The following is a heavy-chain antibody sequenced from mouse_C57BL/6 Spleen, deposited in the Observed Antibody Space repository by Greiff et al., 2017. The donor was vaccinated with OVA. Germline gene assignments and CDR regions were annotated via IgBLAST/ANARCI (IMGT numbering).Heavy chain of an antibody. CDR2: ISYDGSN. V-gene: IGHV3-6*01. Sequence: VQLKESGPGLVKPSQSLSLTCSVTGYSITSGYYWNWIRQFPGNKLEWMGYISYDGSNNYNPSLKNRISITRDTSKNQFFLKLNSVTTEDTATYYCAREVETGTEGFAYWGQGTLVTVSA. J-gene: IGHJ3*01. CDR1: GYSITSGYY. CDR3: AREVETGTEGFAY. D-gene: IGHD4-1*01.